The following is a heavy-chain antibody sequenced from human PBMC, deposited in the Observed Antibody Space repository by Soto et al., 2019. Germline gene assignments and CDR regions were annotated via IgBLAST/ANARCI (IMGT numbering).Heavy chain of an antibody. J-gene: IGHJ4*02. CDR3: TRGGTLTPGDS. CDR2: IYSGGSS. D-gene: IGHD4-17*01. Sequence: GGSLRLSCASSGSTGSGNYMHWVRQAPGKGLEWVSVIYSGGSSYYADSVKGRFTVSRDDSKNTLYLQINSLRAEDTAVYFCTRGGTLTPGDSWGRGTLVTVSS. V-gene: IGHV3-53*01. CDR1: GSTGSGNY.